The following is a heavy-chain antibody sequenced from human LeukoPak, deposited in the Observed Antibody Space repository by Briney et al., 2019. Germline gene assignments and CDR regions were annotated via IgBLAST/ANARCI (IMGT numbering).Heavy chain of an antibody. Sequence: ASVKVSCKASGYDFTSVGITWVRQAPGQGLEWMGWINPNGGDTNYAQNLQGRVTMTRDTSISTAYMEVSSLRSDDTAVYYCARDRSLLNMVWFDYWGQGTLVTVSS. CDR1: GYDFTSVG. J-gene: IGHJ4*02. V-gene: IGHV1-2*02. CDR3: ARDRSLLNMVWFDY. CDR2: INPNGGDT. D-gene: IGHD3-10*01.